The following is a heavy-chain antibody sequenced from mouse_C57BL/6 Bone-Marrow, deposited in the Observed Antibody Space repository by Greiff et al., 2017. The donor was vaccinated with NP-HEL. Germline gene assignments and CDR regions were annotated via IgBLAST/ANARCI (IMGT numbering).Heavy chain of an antibody. Sequence: EVKLVESGGGLVKPGGSLKLSCAASGFTFSSYAMSWVRQTPVKRLEWVATISDGGGYTYYPDNVKGRFTISRDKAKNNLYLQMSHLKSEDTAMYYCAREEYDAWFAYWGQGTLVTVSA. J-gene: IGHJ3*01. CDR3: AREEYDAWFAY. D-gene: IGHD2-12*01. V-gene: IGHV5-4*01. CDR2: ISDGGGYT. CDR1: GFTFSSYA.